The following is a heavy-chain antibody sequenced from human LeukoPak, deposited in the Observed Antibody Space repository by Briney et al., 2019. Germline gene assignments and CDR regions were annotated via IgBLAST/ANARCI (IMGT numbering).Heavy chain of an antibody. D-gene: IGHD1-7*01. CDR2: INPNSGGT. J-gene: IGHJ6*02. V-gene: IGHV1-2*06. CDR1: GYTFTGYY. CDR3: AVRGLELQNYYGMDV. Sequence: ASVKVSCKASGYTFTGYYMHWVRQAPGQGLEWMGRINPNSGGTNYAQKFQGRVTMTRDTSISTAYMELSRLRSDDTAVYYCAVRGLELQNYYGMDVWGQGTTVTVSS.